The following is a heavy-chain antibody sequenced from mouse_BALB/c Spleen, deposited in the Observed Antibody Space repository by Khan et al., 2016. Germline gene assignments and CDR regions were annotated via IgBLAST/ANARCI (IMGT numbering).Heavy chain of an antibody. CDR3: AKVYYFDSVGDWFAY. CDR1: GFSLTTYS. J-gene: IGHJ3*01. Sequence: QVQLKQSGPSLVQPSQSLSINCIVSGFSLTTYSVHWVRPSPGKGLEWLGVIWGGGTTDYNAAFMSRLSITKDNSKSQVFFKMNSLQSDDTAIYYCAKVYYFDSVGDWFAYWGQGSLVTVST. CDR2: IWGGGTT. V-gene: IGHV2-5-1*01. D-gene: IGHD2-4*01.